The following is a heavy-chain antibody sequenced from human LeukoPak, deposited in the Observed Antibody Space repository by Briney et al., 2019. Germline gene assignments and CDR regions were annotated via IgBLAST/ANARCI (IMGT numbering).Heavy chain of an antibody. CDR2: IKTKTEGGTT. J-gene: IGHJ4*02. D-gene: IGHD3-10*01. V-gene: IGHV3-15*01. CDR3: ASYGSGSHDY. Sequence: PGGSLRLSFAASGFTFSNAWMNWVRQAPGKGLEWVGRIKTKTEGGTTDYAAPVKGRFTISRDDSKNTVYLQMNSLKTEDTAVYYCASYGSGSHDYWGQGSLVTVSS. CDR1: GFTFSNAW.